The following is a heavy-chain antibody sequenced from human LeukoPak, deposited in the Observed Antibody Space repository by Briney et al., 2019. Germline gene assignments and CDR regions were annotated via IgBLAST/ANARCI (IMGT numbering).Heavy chain of an antibody. V-gene: IGHV4-34*01. Sequence: PSETLSLTCAVYGGSFSGYYWSWIRQPPGKGLEWIGEINHSGSTNYNPSLKSRVTISVDTSKNQFSLKLSSVTAADTAVYYCARVYSYYYGSGSYPHLDYWGQGTLVTVSS. CDR2: INHSGST. D-gene: IGHD3-10*01. J-gene: IGHJ4*02. CDR3: ARVYSYYYGSGSYPHLDY. CDR1: GGSFSGYY.